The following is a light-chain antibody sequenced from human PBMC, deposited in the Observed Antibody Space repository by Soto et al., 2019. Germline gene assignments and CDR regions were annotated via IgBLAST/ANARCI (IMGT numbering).Light chain of an antibody. CDR2: EVS. Sequence: QSALTQPASVSGSPGQSITISCTGTSSDVGGYNYVSWYQQHPGKAPKLMIYEVSHRPSGVSNRFSGSKSGNTASLTISGLQAEDEADYHCSSYTSSSTSYVFGTGTKLTVL. CDR3: SSYTSSSTSYV. CDR1: SSDVGGYNY. V-gene: IGLV2-14*01. J-gene: IGLJ1*01.